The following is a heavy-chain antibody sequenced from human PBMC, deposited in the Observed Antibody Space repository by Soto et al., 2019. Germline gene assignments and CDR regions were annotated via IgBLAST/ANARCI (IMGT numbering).Heavy chain of an antibody. J-gene: IGHJ4*02. Sequence: PGGSLRLSCAASRFTFSAYEMHWFRQAPGKGLGWVSYISTSGSTVYYADSVKGRFTVSRDNTKNSLYLQMDSLRDEDTALYYCVRYCGTTLCNGVATRTFDYWGQGTLVTVSS. D-gene: IGHD5-12*01. CDR3: VRYCGTTLCNGVATRTFDY. CDR1: RFTFSAYE. CDR2: ISTSGSTV. V-gene: IGHV3-48*03.